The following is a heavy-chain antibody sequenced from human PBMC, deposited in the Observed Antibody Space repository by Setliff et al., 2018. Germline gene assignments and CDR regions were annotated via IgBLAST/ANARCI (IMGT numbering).Heavy chain of an antibody. V-gene: IGHV4-4*07. CDR2: IYSSGTT. D-gene: IGHD3-10*01. CDR1: GGSISSYY. Sequence: PSETLSLTCIVSGGSISSYYWSWIRQPAGKGLEWIGRIYSSGTTKYNPSLKSRVTMSVDTSKNQFSLKVSSVTAADTAVYYCARDRTRFTMVRGVIITRAFDYWGQGTLVTVSS. J-gene: IGHJ4*02. CDR3: ARDRTRFTMVRGVIITRAFDY.